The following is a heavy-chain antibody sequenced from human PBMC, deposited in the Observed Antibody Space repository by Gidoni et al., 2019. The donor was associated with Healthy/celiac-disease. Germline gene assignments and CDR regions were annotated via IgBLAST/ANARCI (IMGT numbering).Heavy chain of an antibody. V-gene: IGHV5-51*01. CDR2: IYPGDSDT. J-gene: IGHJ4*02. D-gene: IGHD6-13*01. CDR1: GYSFTSYW. Sequence: EVQLVQSGAEVKKPGESLKISCKGSGYSFTSYWIGWVRQMPGKGLEWMGIIYPGDSDTRYSPSFQGQVTISADKSISTAYLQWSSLKASDTAMYYCARQYRAEYSSSWYFDYWGQGTLVTVSS. CDR3: ARQYRAEYSSSWYFDY.